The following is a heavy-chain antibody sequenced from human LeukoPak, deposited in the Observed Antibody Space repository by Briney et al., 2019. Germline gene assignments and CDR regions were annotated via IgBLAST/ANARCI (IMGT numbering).Heavy chain of an antibody. CDR1: GGSISSYY. CDR2: IYYSGST. V-gene: IGHV4-59*08. D-gene: IGHD1-26*01. Sequence: SETLSLTCTVSGGSISSYYWSWIRQPPGKGLEWIGYIYYSGSTNYNPSLKSRVTISVDTSKNQFSLKLSSVTAADTAVYYCARHVRNICGGSYTPRRFNYFDYWGQGTLVTVSS. CDR3: ARHVRNICGGSYTPRRFNYFDY. J-gene: IGHJ4*02.